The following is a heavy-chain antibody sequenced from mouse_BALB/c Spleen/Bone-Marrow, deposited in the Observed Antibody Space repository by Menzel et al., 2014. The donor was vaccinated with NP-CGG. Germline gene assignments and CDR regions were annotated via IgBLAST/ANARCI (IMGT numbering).Heavy chain of an antibody. CDR3: TRSNYGYWFFDV. D-gene: IGHD1-1*01. CDR1: GYTFTSYY. J-gene: IGHJ1*01. V-gene: IGHV1S81*02. CDR2: INPSNGGT. Sequence: QVQLQQSGAELVKPGASVKLSCKASGYTFTSYYMCWVKQRPGQGLEWIGEINPSNGGTNFNEKFKSKATLTVDKSSNTAYVQLSSLTSEDSAVYHCTRSNYGYWFFDVWGAGTTVTVSS.